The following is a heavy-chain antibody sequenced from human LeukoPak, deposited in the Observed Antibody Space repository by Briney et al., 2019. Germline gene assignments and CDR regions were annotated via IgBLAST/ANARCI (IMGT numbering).Heavy chain of an antibody. D-gene: IGHD3-9*01. CDR2: IKQDGSGK. CDR3: ARWGPYDILTGRIN. V-gene: IGHV3-7*03. Sequence: PGGSLRLSCAASGFTFSDSWMHWVRRAPGKGLEWVANIKQDGSGKYYVDSVKGRFTISRDNAKNSLYLQMSSLRAEDTAVYYCARWGPYDILTGRINWGQGTLVTVSS. J-gene: IGHJ4*02. CDR1: GFTFSDSW.